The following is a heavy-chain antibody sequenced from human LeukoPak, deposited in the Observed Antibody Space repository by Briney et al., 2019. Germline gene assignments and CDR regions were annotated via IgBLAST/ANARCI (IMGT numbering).Heavy chain of an antibody. J-gene: IGHJ4*02. V-gene: IGHV3-23*01. CDR2: TSDGGHTT. CDR1: GLT. Sequence: GGSLRLSCAASGLTWVRQAPGKGLEWVSGTSDGGHTTYYSDSVKGRFTISRDNSKNTLYLQMNSLRPEDTAIYYCAKLFESGTYNNFFHYWGQGTLVTVFS. CDR3: AKLFESGTYNNFFHY. D-gene: IGHD3-10*01.